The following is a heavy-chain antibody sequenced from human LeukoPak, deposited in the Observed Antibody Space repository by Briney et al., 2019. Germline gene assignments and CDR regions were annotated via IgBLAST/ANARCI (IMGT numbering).Heavy chain of an antibody. Sequence: PSETLSLTCTVSGYSISSGHYWAWIRQPPGKGLEWIGSVYHSGSTYSNPSLKSRVTISVDTSKNQFSLKLNSVTAADTAVYYCARAGGFAGYMDVWGKGTTVTISS. V-gene: IGHV4-38-2*02. CDR2: VYHSGST. CDR1: GYSISSGHY. D-gene: IGHD3-16*01. CDR3: ARAGGFAGYMDV. J-gene: IGHJ6*03.